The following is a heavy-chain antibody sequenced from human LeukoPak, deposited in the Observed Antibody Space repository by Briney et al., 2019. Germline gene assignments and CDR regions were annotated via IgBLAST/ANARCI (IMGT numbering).Heavy chain of an antibody. CDR1: GFTFSDYE. J-gene: IGHJ6*02. CDR3: AKDFAVRGVTGMDV. CDR2: ISGSGHTI. Sequence: SGGSLRLSCAASGFTFSDYEMNWVRQAPGTGLEWLASISGSGHTIYHADSVEGRFTISRDNAKSSLYLQMNSLRAEDTALYYCAKDFAVRGVTGMDVWGQGTTVTVSS. V-gene: IGHV3-48*03. D-gene: IGHD3-10*01.